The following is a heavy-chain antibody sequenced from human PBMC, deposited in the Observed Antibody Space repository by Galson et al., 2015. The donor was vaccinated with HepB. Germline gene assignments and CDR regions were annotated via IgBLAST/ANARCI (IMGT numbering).Heavy chain of an antibody. CDR3: ARRGSPTYYFDY. CDR2: ISSSSSYT. D-gene: IGHD3-16*01. Sequence: SLRLSCAASGFTFSDYYMSWIRQAPGKGLEWVSYISSSSSYTNYADSVKGRFTISRDNAKNSLYLQMNSLRAEDTAVYYCARRGSPTYYFDYWGQGTLVTVSS. CDR1: GFTFSDYY. J-gene: IGHJ4*02. V-gene: IGHV3-11*03.